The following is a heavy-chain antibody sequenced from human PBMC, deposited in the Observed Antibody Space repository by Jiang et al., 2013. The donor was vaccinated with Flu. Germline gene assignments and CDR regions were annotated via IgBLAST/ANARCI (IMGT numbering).Heavy chain of an antibody. V-gene: IGHV4-59*01. CDR1: RSYY. J-gene: IGHJ4*02. D-gene: IGHD6-19*01. Sequence: RSYYWTWIRQPPGKGLEWIGYLYYNGNTNYNPSLKSRVTMSVDTSKNQFSLKLSSVTTVDTGVYFCARVRYSSGAVDYWGQGILVTVSS. CDR2: LYYNGNT. CDR3: ARVRYSSGAVDY.